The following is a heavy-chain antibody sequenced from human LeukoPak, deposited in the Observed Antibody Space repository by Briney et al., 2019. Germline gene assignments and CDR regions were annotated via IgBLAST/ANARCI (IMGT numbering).Heavy chain of an antibody. CDR2: ISYDGSNK. CDR3: ARGEPTYSGGFDY. V-gene: IGHV3-30-3*01. Sequence: QPGGSLRLSCAASGFTFTRHAMTWVRQAPGKGLEWVAVISYDGSNKYYADSVKGRFTISRDNSKNTLYLQMNSLRAEDTAVYYCARGEPTYSGGFDYWGQGTLVTVSS. J-gene: IGHJ4*02. CDR1: GFTFTRHA. D-gene: IGHD1-26*01.